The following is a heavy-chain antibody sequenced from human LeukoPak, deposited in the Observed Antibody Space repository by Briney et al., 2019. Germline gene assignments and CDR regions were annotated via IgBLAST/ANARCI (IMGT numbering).Heavy chain of an antibody. Sequence: PSETLSLTCTVSGGSISSYYWSWIRQPAGKGLEWIGRIYTSGSTNYNPSIKSRVTMSVDTSKNQFSLKLSSVTAADTAVYYCAREDYDYVWGSYRFHYWGQGTLVTVSS. CDR1: GGSISSYY. CDR3: AREDYDYVWGSYRFHY. D-gene: IGHD3-16*02. V-gene: IGHV4-4*07. J-gene: IGHJ4*02. CDR2: IYTSGST.